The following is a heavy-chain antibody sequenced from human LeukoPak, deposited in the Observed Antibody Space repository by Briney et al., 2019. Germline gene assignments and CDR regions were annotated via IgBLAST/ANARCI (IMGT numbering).Heavy chain of an antibody. J-gene: IGHJ4*02. D-gene: IGHD6-13*01. CDR1: GLTFSSHW. CDR2: ISWNSGSI. Sequence: GGSLRLSCAASGLTFSSHWMHWVRQAPGKGLEWVSGISWNSGSIGYADSVKGRFTISRDNAKNSLYLQMNSLRAEDTALYYCAKASSSWDQYYFDYWGQGTLVTVSS. CDR3: AKASSSWDQYYFDY. V-gene: IGHV3-9*01.